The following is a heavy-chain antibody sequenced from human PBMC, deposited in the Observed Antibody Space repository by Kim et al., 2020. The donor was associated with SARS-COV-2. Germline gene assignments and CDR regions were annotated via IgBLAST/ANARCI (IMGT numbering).Heavy chain of an antibody. CDR3: AREEMATNEYDY. CDR1: GGSISSSSYY. CDR2: IYYSGST. D-gene: IGHD5-12*01. V-gene: IGHV4-39*02. Sequence: SETLSLTCTVSGGSISSSSYYWGWIRQPPGKGLEWIGSIYYSGSTYYNPSLKSRVTISVDTSKNQFSLKLSSVTAADTAVYYCAREEMATNEYDYWGQGT. J-gene: IGHJ4*02.